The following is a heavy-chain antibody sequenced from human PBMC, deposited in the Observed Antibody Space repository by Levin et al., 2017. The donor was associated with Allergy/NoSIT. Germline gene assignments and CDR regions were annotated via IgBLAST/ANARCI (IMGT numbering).Heavy chain of an antibody. J-gene: IGHJ4*02. CDR2: ISSSGNTI. CDR1: GFTFSDYY. Sequence: RGESLKISCAASGFTFSDYYMSWIRQAPGKGLEWVSYISSSGNTIYYADSVKGRFTISRDNAKNSLYLQMNSLRAEDTAVYYCARNPRSSSWYVFRYYFDYWGQGTLVTVSS. V-gene: IGHV3-11*01. D-gene: IGHD6-13*01. CDR3: ARNPRSSSWYVFRYYFDY.